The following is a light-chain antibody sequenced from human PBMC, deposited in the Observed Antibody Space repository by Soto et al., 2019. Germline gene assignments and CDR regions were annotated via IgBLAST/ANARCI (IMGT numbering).Light chain of an antibody. CDR3: QQYNEWPLT. V-gene: IGKV3-15*01. CDR2: GAS. J-gene: IGKJ4*01. Sequence: EIVMTQSPAILSVSPGERATLSCRASQSVSTNLAWFQQKPGQTPRLLFNGASTRATGIPARFSGSGSGTEFTLTISSLQSEDFAVYYCQQYNEWPLTFGGGTKVDIK. CDR1: QSVSTN.